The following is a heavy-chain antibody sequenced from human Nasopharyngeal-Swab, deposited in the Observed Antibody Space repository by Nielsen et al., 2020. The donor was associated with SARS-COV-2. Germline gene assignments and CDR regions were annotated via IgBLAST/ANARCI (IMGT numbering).Heavy chain of an antibody. J-gene: IGHJ3*02. V-gene: IGHV3-9*01. Sequence: GGSLRLSCAASGFTFDDYAMHWVRQAPGKGLEWVSGISWNSGSIGYADSVKGRFTISRDNAKNSLYLQMNSLRAEDTALYYCAKAGWDGYYDSSDYYQKDAFDIWGQGTMVTVSS. CDR2: ISWNSGSI. D-gene: IGHD3-22*01. CDR3: AKAGWDGYYDSSDYYQKDAFDI. CDR1: GFTFDDYA.